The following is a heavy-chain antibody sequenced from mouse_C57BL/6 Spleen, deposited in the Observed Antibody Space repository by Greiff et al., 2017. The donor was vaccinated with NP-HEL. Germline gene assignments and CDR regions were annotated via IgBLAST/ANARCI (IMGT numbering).Heavy chain of an antibody. CDR1: GYSITSGYY. J-gene: IGHJ1*03. D-gene: IGHD2-2*01. V-gene: IGHV3-6*01. Sequence: EVKLLESGPGLVKPSQSLSLTCSVTGYSITSGYYWNWIRQFPGNKLEWMGYISYDGSNNYNPSLKNRISITRDTSKNQFFLKLNSVTTEDTATYYCARRGYYGYFDVWGTGTTVTVSS. CDR2: ISYDGSN. CDR3: ARRGYYGYFDV.